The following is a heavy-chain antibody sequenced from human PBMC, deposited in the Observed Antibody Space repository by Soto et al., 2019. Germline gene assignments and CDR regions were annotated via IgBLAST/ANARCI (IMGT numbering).Heavy chain of an antibody. D-gene: IGHD3-3*01. J-gene: IGHJ4*02. V-gene: IGHV4-59*01. CDR1: GGSIRDYF. CDR3: ARAIIALTYYDFWSGSYYFDY. CDR2: IYYSGRT. Sequence: SETLSLTCTVSGGSIRDYFWTWIRQPPGKGLEWIGYIYYSGRTNYNPSLKSRVSISVDTSKNQFSLKLSSVTAADTAVYYCARAIIALTYYDFWSGSYYFDYWGQGTLATVSS.